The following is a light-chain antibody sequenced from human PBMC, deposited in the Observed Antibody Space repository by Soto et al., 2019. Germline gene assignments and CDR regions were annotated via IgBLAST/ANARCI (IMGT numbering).Light chain of an antibody. V-gene: IGLV2-11*01. CDR3: SSHAGSSVV. CDR1: SSDVGGYNY. J-gene: IGLJ1*01. CDR2: DVT. Sequence: QSALTQPRSVSGSPGQSVTISCTGTSSDVGGYNYVSRYQQHPGKAPKLMIYDVTTRPSGVPDRFSGSKSGNTASLTISGLQAEDEADYYCSSHAGSSVVFGTRTKVTVL.